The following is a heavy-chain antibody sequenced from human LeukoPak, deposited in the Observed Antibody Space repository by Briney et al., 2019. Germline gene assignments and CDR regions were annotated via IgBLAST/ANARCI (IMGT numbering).Heavy chain of an antibody. CDR2: INHRGNP. CDR3: AGGVTMIVVAKGGYYYYMDV. V-gene: IGHV4-34*01. J-gene: IGHJ6*03. D-gene: IGHD3-22*01. Sequence: PSETLSLTCAVYGGSFSGNYWSWVRQPPGKGLEWIGEINHRGNPNYNPSLKSRVTISVETSKNQFSQKLSSVTAADTAVYYCAGGVTMIVVAKGGYYYYMDVWGKGTTVTVSS. CDR1: GGSFSGNY.